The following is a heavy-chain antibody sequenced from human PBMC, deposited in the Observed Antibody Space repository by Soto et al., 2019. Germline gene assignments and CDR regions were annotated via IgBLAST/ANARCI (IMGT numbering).Heavy chain of an antibody. V-gene: IGHV2-5*02. J-gene: IGHJ4*02. D-gene: IGHD1-20*01. CDR3: AHRRGGYNWDDGYFDY. Sequence: QITLKESGPTLVKPTQTLTLTCSFSGFSLSSGVGVGWIRQPPGKALEWLGFAYWDDDNRYSPSLKSRLTLTTDTSRSQVVLTMTNMAPVDTATYFCAHRRGGYNWDDGYFDYWGQGTLVTVSS. CDR1: GFSLSSGVG. CDR2: AYWDDDN.